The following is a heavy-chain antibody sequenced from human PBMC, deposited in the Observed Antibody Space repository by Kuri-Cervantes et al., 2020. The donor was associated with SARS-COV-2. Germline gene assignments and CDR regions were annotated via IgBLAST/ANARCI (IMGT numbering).Heavy chain of an antibody. J-gene: IGHJ4*02. V-gene: IGHV4-30-4*01. Sequence: SETLSLTCTVSGGSISSGDYYWSWIRQPPGKGLEWIGYIYYSGSTYYNPSLKSRVTISVDTSKNQFSLKLSSVTAADTAVYYCARHQMGSITIFGVVTQNYYFDYWGRGTLVTVSS. CDR1: GGSISSGDYY. D-gene: IGHD3-3*01. CDR3: ARHQMGSITIFGVVTQNYYFDY. CDR2: IYYSGST.